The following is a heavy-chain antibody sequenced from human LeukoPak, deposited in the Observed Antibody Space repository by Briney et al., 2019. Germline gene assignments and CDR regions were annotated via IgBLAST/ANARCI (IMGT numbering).Heavy chain of an antibody. J-gene: IGHJ4*02. CDR1: GFTFSSYG. CDR3: ATYTSYSSSRRADY. D-gene: IGHD6-6*01. V-gene: IGHV3-30*02. Sequence: GGSLRLSCAASGFTFSSYGMHWVRQAPGKGLEWVAFIRYDGSNKYYADSVKGRFTISRDNSKNTLYLQMNSLRAEDTAVYYCATYTSYSSSRRADYWGQGTLVTVSS. CDR2: IRYDGSNK.